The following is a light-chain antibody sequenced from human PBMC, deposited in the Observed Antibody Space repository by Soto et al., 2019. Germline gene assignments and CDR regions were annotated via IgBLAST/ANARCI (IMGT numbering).Light chain of an antibody. CDR3: SSYTSRGTLV. V-gene: IGLV2-14*01. CDR2: EVT. CDR1: SSDVGGYNF. J-gene: IGLJ2*01. Sequence: QSALTQPASVSGSPGQSITISCTGTSSDVGGYNFVSWYQQHPGKAPKLMTYEVTNRPSGVSNRFSGSKSANTASLTIAGLQAEDEADYYCSSYTSRGTLVFGGGTKLTVL.